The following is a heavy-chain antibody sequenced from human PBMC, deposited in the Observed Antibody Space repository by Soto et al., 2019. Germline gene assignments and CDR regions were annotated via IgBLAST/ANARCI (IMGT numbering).Heavy chain of an antibody. Sequence: QVQLVQSGAEVKQPGSSVKVSCKASGGTFDNYAITWVRQAPGQGLEWMAGIIPMLDSANYAEKFQDRVTITADESTSTVYMEVSSLRSEDTAVYYCARTYHYDSLGKTYFYYGMDVCGQGTTVTVSS. J-gene: IGHJ6*02. V-gene: IGHV1-69*12. D-gene: IGHD3-22*01. CDR1: GGTFDNYA. CDR2: IIPMLDSA. CDR3: ARTYHYDSLGKTYFYYGMDV.